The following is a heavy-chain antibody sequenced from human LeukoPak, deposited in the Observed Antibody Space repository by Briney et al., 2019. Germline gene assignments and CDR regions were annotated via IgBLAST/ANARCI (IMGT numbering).Heavy chain of an antibody. CDR1: GFAFSSSW. J-gene: IGHJ4*02. CDR2: INSDGTYT. V-gene: IGHV3-74*01. Sequence: PGGSLRLSCAASGFAFSSSWMLWARQAPGKGLVWVSRINSDGTYTNYADSVKGRFTISRDNAKNTLYLQMNSLRAEDTAVYYCARDLSHTFDYWGQGTLVAVSS. CDR3: ARDLSHTFDY.